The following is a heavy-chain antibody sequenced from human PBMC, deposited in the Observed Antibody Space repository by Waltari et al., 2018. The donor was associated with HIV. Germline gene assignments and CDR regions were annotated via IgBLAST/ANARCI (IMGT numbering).Heavy chain of an antibody. J-gene: IGHJ4*02. CDR1: GGTFSSYA. V-gene: IGHV1-69*01. Sequence: QVQLVQSGAEVKKPGSSVKVSCKASGGTFSSYAISWVRQPPGQGLEWMGGIIPIFGTANYAQKFQGRVTITADESTSTAYMELSSLRSEDTAVYYCAREGISIMITFGGVPFDYWGQGTLVTVSS. D-gene: IGHD3-16*01. CDR3: AREGISIMITFGGVPFDY. CDR2: IIPIFGTA.